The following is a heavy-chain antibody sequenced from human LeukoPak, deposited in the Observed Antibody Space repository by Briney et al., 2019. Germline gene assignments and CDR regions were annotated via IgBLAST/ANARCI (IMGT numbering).Heavy chain of an antibody. D-gene: IGHD2-2*02. CDR2: IKQDGSEN. Sequence: QTGGTLRLSCAASGPTFSSYWMSWVRQAPGKGLEWVASIKQDGSENYYVDSVKGRFTISRDNAKNSLYLQMNSLRAEDTAVYYCARDCSSTSCYRGGFDPWGQGTLVTVSS. J-gene: IGHJ5*02. CDR3: ARDCSSTSCYRGGFDP. V-gene: IGHV3-7*01. CDR1: GPTFSSYW.